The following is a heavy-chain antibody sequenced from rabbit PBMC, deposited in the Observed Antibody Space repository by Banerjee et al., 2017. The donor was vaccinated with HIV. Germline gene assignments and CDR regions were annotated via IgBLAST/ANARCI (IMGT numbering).Heavy chain of an antibody. V-gene: IGHV1S40*01. CDR2: IDSGSSGFT. Sequence: QSLEESGGDLVRPGASLTLTCTASGVSFSSSSYICWVRQAPGKGLEWIACIDSGSSGFTYFATWAKGRFTCSKTSSTTVTLQMTSLTVADTATYFCARDLPGVIGWNFGWWGPGTLVTVS. J-gene: IGHJ4*01. CDR1: GVSFSSSSY. CDR3: ARDLPGVIGWNFGW. D-gene: IGHD1-1*01.